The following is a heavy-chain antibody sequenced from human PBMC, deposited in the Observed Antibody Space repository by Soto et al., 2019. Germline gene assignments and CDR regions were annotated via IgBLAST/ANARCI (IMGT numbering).Heavy chain of an antibody. CDR2: INPNSGGT. J-gene: IGHJ3*02. D-gene: IGHD5-18*01. CDR1: GYTLTGDY. CDR3: AREGQLWLLRAFDI. Sequence: GFSLNVAWKTSGYTLTGDYMHWGRQTNGQGLEWMGWINPNSGGTNYAQKFQGRVTMTRDTSISTAYMELSRLRSDDTAVYYCAREGQLWLLRAFDIWGQRPMGTVSS. V-gene: IGHV1-2*02.